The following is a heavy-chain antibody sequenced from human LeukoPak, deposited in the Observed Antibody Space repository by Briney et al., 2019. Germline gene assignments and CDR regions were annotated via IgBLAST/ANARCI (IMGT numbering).Heavy chain of an antibody. J-gene: IGHJ4*02. CDR2: ISSSSSYI. V-gene: IGHV3-21*01. Sequence: GGSLRLSCAASGFTFSSYSMNWVRQAPGKGLEWVSSISSSSSYIYYADSVKGRFTISRDNAKNSLYLQMNSLRAEDTAVYYCARVYSSGWYWVYWGQGTLVTVSS. CDR3: ARVYSSGWYWVY. CDR1: GFTFSSYS. D-gene: IGHD6-19*01.